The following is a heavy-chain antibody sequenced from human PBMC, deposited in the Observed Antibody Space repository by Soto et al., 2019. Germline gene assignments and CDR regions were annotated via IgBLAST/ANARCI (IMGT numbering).Heavy chain of an antibody. D-gene: IGHD1-1*01. CDR3: ARPKTTGQYNWFDP. J-gene: IGHJ5*02. Sequence: GGSLRLSCAASGFTFSSYGMHWVRQAPGKGLEWVAVISYDGSNKYYADSVKGRFTISRDNSKNTLYLQMNSLRAEDTAVYYFARPKTTGQYNWFDPWGQGTLVTVSS. CDR1: GFTFSSYG. CDR2: ISYDGSNK. V-gene: IGHV3-30*03.